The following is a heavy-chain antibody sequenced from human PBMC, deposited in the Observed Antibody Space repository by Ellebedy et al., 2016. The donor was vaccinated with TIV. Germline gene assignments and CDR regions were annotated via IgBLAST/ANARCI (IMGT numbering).Heavy chain of an antibody. D-gene: IGHD3-22*01. Sequence: AASVKVSCKASGYTFTGYYMHWVRQAPGQGLEWMGWINPNSGGTNYAQKFQGRVTMTRDTSISTAYMELSRLRSDDTAVYYCARWLTRGRNYYYGMDVWGQGTTVTVSS. CDR1: GYTFTGYY. CDR3: ARWLTRGRNYYYGMDV. V-gene: IGHV1-2*02. CDR2: INPNSGGT. J-gene: IGHJ6*02.